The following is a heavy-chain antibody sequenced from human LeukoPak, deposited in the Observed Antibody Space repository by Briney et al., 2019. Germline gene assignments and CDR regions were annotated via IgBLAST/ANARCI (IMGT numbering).Heavy chain of an antibody. CDR3: ARDQGSEDAFDI. CDR1: GGTFSSYA. J-gene: IGHJ3*02. Sequence: SVKVSCKASGGTFSSYAISWVRQAPGQGLEWMGRIIPILGIANYAQKFQGRVAITADKSTSTAYMELSSLRSEDTAVYYCARDQGSEDAFDIWGQGTMVTVSS. V-gene: IGHV1-69*04. CDR2: IIPILGIA.